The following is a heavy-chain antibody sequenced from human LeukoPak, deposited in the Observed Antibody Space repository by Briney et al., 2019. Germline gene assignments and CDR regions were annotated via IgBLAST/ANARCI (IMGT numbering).Heavy chain of an antibody. CDR1: GFTFSSYS. CDR3: ARDFGSNGDFHGFDI. Sequence: PGGSLRLSCAASGFTFSSYSMNWVRQAPGKGLEWVSSMVINPSTYIYYADSVKGRFTISRDNAKNSLYLQMNSLRAEDTAVYSCARDFGSNGDFHGFDIWGQGTMVTVFS. J-gene: IGHJ3*02. V-gene: IGHV3-21*01. D-gene: IGHD4-17*01. CDR2: MVINPSTYI.